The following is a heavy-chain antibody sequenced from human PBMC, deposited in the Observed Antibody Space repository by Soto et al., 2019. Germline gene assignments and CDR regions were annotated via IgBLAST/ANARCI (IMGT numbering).Heavy chain of an antibody. Sequence: QVQLQESGPGLVKPSQTLSLTCTVSGGSISSGGYYWSWIRQHPGKGLEWIGYIYYSGSTYYNPSLKSRVTISVYTSKNQFSLKLSSVTAADTAVYYCARSYDSSGYYFLGYWGQGTLVTVSS. J-gene: IGHJ4*02. CDR3: ARSYDSSGYYFLGY. V-gene: IGHV4-31*03. CDR1: GGSISSGGYY. CDR2: IYYSGST. D-gene: IGHD3-22*01.